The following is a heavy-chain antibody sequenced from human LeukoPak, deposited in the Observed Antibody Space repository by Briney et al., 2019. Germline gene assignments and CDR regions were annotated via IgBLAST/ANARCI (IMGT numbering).Heavy chain of an antibody. Sequence: GGSLRLSCAASGFTFSSYSMNWVRQAPGRGLEWVSAVKTSAGGTYYADSVKGRFTISRDNSKSTVYLQMNSLRAEDSALYYCAKGQMATILGFDSWGQGALVTVSS. CDR3: AKGQMATILGFDS. CDR2: VKTSAGGT. CDR1: GFTFSSYS. D-gene: IGHD5-12*01. V-gene: IGHV3-23*01. J-gene: IGHJ4*02.